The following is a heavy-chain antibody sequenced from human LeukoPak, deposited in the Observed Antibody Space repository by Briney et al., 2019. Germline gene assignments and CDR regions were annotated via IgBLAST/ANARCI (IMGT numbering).Heavy chain of an antibody. V-gene: IGHV4-34*01. D-gene: IGHD3-3*01. CDR1: GGSFSGYY. J-gene: IGHJ5*02. CDR3: ASRTRFLEWPLRGHWFDP. CDR2: INHSGST. Sequence: SETLSLTCAVYGGSFSGYYWSWIRQPPGKGLEWIGEINHSGSTNYNPSLKSRVTISVDTSKNQFSLKLSSVTAADTAVYYCASRTRFLEWPLRGHWFDPWGQGTLVTVSS.